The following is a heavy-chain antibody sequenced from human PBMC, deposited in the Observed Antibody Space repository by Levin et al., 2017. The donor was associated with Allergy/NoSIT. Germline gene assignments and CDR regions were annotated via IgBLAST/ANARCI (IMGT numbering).Heavy chain of an antibody. D-gene: IGHD3-3*01. CDR3: ARESGDFWSGYYYYGMDV. Sequence: GGSLRLSCAASGFTFSSYWMSWVRQAPGKGLEWVANIKQDGSEKYYVDSVKGRFTISRDNAKNSLYLQMNSLRAEDTAVYYCARESGDFWSGYYYYGMDVWGQGTTVTVSS. CDR1: GFTFSSYW. V-gene: IGHV3-7*01. CDR2: IKQDGSEK. J-gene: IGHJ6*02.